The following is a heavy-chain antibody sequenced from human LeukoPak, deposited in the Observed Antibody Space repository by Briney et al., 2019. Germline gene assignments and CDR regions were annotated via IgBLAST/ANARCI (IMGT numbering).Heavy chain of an antibody. Sequence: ASVKVSCKASGYTFTGYYMHWVRQAPGQGLEWMGWINPNSGGTDYAQKFQGRVTMTRDTSISTAYMELSSLRSEDTAVYYCARGPSPFLEWLLPDYWGQGTLVTVSS. D-gene: IGHD3-3*02. J-gene: IGHJ4*02. CDR2: INPNSGGT. V-gene: IGHV1-2*02. CDR1: GYTFTGYY. CDR3: ARGPSPFLEWLLPDY.